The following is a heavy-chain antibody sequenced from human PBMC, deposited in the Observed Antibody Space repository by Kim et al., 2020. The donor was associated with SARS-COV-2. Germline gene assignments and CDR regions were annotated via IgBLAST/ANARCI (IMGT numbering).Heavy chain of an antibody. Sequence: GGSLRLSCAASGFTFSSYSMNWVRQAPGKGLEWVSYISSSSSTIYYADSVKGRFTISRDNAKNSLYLQMNSLRDEDTAVYYCARVGSTGTSGSYYYGMDVWGQGTTVTVSS. V-gene: IGHV3-48*02. CDR2: ISSSSSTI. D-gene: IGHD1-1*01. CDR1: GFTFSSYS. J-gene: IGHJ6*02. CDR3: ARVGSTGTSGSYYYGMDV.